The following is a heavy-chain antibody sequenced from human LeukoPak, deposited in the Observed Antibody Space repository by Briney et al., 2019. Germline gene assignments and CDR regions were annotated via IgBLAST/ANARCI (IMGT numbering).Heavy chain of an antibody. CDR3: ARAKYSNYYYYYGMDV. V-gene: IGHV3-30-3*01. CDR2: ISYDRSNK. D-gene: IGHD4-11*01. J-gene: IGHJ6*02. CDR1: GFTFSSYA. Sequence: PGRSLRLSCAASGFTFSSYAMHWVRQAPGKGLEWVAVISYDRSNKYYADSVKGRFTISRDNSKNTLYLQMNSLRAEDTAVYYCARAKYSNYYYYYGMDVWGQGTTVTVSS.